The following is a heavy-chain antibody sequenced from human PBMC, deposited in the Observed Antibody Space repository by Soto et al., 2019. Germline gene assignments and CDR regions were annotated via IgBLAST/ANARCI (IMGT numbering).Heavy chain of an antibody. CDR1: GITFTNAW. CDR2: ISWNSGSI. J-gene: IGHJ4*02. CDR3: AKSPLGYCSGGSCSVFDY. Sequence: EVQLVESGGDLVKPGGCLRLSCAASGITFTNAWMSWVRQAPGKGLEWVSGISWNSGSIGYADSVKGRFTISRDNAKNSLYLQMNSLRAEDTALYYCAKSPLGYCSGGSCSVFDYWGQGTLVTVSS. D-gene: IGHD2-15*01. V-gene: IGHV3-9*01.